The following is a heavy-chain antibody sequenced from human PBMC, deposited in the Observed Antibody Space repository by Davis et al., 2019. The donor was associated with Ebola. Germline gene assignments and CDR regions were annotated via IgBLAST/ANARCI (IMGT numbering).Heavy chain of an antibody. CDR3: ARVSGACSGGSCCFDY. CDR2: IYYSGST. CDR1: GGSISSYY. V-gene: IGHV4-59*01. D-gene: IGHD2-15*01. Sequence: PSETLSLTCTVSGGSISSYYWSWIRQPPGKGLEWIGYIYYSGSTNYNPSLKSRVTISVDTSKNQFSLKLSSVTAADTAVYYCARVSGACSGGSCCFDYWGQGTLVTVSS. J-gene: IGHJ4*02.